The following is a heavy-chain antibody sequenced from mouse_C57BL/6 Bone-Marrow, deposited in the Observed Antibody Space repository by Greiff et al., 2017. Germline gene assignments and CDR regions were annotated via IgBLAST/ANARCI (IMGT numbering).Heavy chain of an antibody. D-gene: IGHD2-9*01. CDR1: GYTFTDYN. CDR2: INPNNGGT. J-gene: IGHJ3*01. Sequence: EVKLQQSGPELVKPGASVKIPCKASGYTFTDYNMDWVKQSHGKSLEWIGDINPNNGGTIYNQKFKGKATLTVDKSSSTAYMELRSLTSEDTAVYYCARASYGYDAAWFAYWGQGTLVTVSA. CDR3: ARASYGYDAAWFAY. V-gene: IGHV1-18*01.